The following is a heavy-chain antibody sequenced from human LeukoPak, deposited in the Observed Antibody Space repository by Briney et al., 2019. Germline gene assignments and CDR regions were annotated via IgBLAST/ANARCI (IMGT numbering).Heavy chain of an antibody. D-gene: IGHD6-19*01. V-gene: IGHV3-53*04. J-gene: IGHJ6*02. CDR2: IYSGGST. CDR1: GFTFDDYA. CDR3: ARRGGAGTAVAGTQYYYGMDV. Sequence: GRSLRLSCAASGFTFDDYAMHWVRQAPGKGLEWVSVIYSGGSTYYADSVKGRFTISRHNSKNTLYLQMNSLRAEDTAVYYCARRGGAGTAVAGTQYYYGMDVWGQGTTVTVSS.